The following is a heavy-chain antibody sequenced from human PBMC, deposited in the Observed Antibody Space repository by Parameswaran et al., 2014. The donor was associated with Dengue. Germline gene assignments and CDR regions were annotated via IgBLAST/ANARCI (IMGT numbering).Heavy chain of an antibody. CDR3: ARHQGITIFGVPKILPGGMDV. CDR2: IYPGDSDT. Sequence: QMPGKGLEWMGIIYPGDSDTRYSPPFQGQVTISADKSTSTANLQWNSLKASDTAMYYCARHQGITIFGVPKILPGGMDVWGQGTTVTVSS. D-gene: IGHD3-3*01. V-gene: IGHV5-51*01. J-gene: IGHJ6*02.